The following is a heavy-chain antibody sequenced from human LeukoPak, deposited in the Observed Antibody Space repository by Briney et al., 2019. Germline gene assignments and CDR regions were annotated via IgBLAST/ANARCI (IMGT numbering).Heavy chain of an antibody. CDR3: ARDRSVYGGNPDY. V-gene: IGHV4-38-2*02. J-gene: IGHJ4*02. CDR1: GYSISSGYY. D-gene: IGHD4-23*01. Sequence: SETLSLTCTVSGYSISSGYYWGWIRQPPGKGLEWIGSIYHSRSTYYNPSLKSRVTISVDTSKNQFSLKLSSVTAADTAVYYCARDRSVYGGNPDYWGQGTLVTVSS. CDR2: IYHSRST.